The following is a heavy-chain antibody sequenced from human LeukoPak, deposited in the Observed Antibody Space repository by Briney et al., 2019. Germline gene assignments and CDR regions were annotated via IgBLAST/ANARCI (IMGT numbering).Heavy chain of an antibody. J-gene: IGHJ6*03. CDR2: IDPNTGRT. CDR3: ARLTITMVRGSPYYYYYMDV. D-gene: IGHD3-10*01. Sequence: GASVKVSCKPSGYTFTDYYLHWLRQAPGQGLEWMGWIDPNTGRTNYAQNFQGRVTMTRDKSISTAYLQWSSLKASDTAMYYCARLTITMVRGSPYYYYYMDVWGKGTTVTVSS. V-gene: IGHV1-2*02. CDR1: GYTFTDYY.